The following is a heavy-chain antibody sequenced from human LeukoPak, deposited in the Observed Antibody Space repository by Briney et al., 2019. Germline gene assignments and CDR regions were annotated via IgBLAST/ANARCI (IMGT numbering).Heavy chain of an antibody. CDR1: GGSFSGYY. D-gene: IGHD6-19*01. Sequence: KPSETLSLTCGAYGGSFSGYYWSWIRQPPGRGLEWIGEINQSGRTNYNPSLKSRVTISVDTSKNQFSLKLTSVTAADTGVYYCATKHSVAVAANPPYFDYWGQGTLVSVSP. CDR2: INQSGRT. J-gene: IGHJ4*02. V-gene: IGHV4-34*01. CDR3: ATKHSVAVAANPPYFDY.